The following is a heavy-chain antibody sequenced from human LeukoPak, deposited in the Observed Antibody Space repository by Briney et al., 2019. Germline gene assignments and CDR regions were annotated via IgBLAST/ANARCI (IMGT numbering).Heavy chain of an antibody. D-gene: IGHD3-16*01. Sequence: GGSLRLSCLAPGFSFSTYDIHWVRQAPGKGLEWVAVISTDGRTKFYTDSVKGRFTISRDNSKNTLYLQMNSLRAEDTAVYYCARDMLLGRPDYMDVWGKGTTATVSS. J-gene: IGHJ6*03. V-gene: IGHV3-30*04. CDR1: GFSFSTYD. CDR2: ISTDGRTK. CDR3: ARDMLLGRPDYMDV.